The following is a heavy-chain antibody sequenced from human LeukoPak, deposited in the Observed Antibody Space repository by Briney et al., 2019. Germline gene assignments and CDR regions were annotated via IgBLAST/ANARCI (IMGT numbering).Heavy chain of an antibody. CDR2: INQDGSVK. CDR3: ARDRWYDDYYYYYMDV. D-gene: IGHD4-23*01. J-gene: IGHJ6*03. CDR1: GFTFSSSW. Sequence: GGSLRLSCAASGFTFSSSWMNWVRQAPGKGLEWVANINQDGSVKYYVDSVKGRFTISRDNAKNSLYLQMNSLRAEDTAVYYCARDRWYDDYYYYYMDVWGKGTTVTISS. V-gene: IGHV3-7*01.